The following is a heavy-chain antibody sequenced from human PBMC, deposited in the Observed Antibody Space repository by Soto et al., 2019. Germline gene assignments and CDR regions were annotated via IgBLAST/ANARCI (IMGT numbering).Heavy chain of an antibody. CDR3: ARDHYDILPVYSLDLVY. Sequence: GGSLRLSCAASVFTFSSYAMHWVRQAPGKGLEYVSAISSNGGSTYYANSVKGRFTISRDNSKNTLYLQMGSLRAEDMAVFFCARDHYDILPVYSLDLVYGGQGPLVTVSP. J-gene: IGHJ4*02. V-gene: IGHV3-64*01. D-gene: IGHD3-9*01. CDR2: ISSNGGST. CDR1: VFTFSSYA.